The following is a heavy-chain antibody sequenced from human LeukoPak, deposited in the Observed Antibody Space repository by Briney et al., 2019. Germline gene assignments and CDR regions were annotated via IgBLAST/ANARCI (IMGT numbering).Heavy chain of an antibody. Sequence: GGSLRLSCAVSGINFRGYWMAWVRQAPGKRLEWVANMKQDGSEKYYVDSVKGRFTISRDNAKNPLYLEMNSLRVEDTAVYYCARDLGHTGYDLYDYWGQGTLVTASS. CDR1: GINFRGYW. CDR3: ARDLGHTGYDLYDY. D-gene: IGHD5-12*01. CDR2: MKQDGSEK. J-gene: IGHJ4*02. V-gene: IGHV3-7*01.